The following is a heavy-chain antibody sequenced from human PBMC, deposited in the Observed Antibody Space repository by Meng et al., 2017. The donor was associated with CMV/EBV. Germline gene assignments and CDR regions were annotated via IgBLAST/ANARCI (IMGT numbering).Heavy chain of an antibody. CDR3: ARGGVVVVTSDFDY. V-gene: IGHV1-18*01. J-gene: IGHJ4*02. CDR1: GYTFPSYG. D-gene: IGHD3-22*01. CDR2: ISAYNGNT. Sequence: VSVKVSCQASGYTFPSYGIRWVRQAPGQGLEGMGWISAYNGNTNYAQKLQGRVTMTTDTSTSTAYMEPRSLRPDDTAVYYCARGGVVVVTSDFDYWGQGTLVTVSS.